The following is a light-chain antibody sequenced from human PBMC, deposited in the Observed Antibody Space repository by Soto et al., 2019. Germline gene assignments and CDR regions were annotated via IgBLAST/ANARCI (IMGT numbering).Light chain of an antibody. CDR2: ATS. Sequence: EIVLTQSPGTLSLSPGERATLSCRASQSVSSNLTWYQQKPGQSPRLLIYATSTRATGVPARFSGSGSGTEFTLTISSLQSEDFATYYCQQYNQRPRTFGQGTKVDIK. V-gene: IGKV3-15*01. J-gene: IGKJ1*01. CDR1: QSVSSN. CDR3: QQYNQRPRT.